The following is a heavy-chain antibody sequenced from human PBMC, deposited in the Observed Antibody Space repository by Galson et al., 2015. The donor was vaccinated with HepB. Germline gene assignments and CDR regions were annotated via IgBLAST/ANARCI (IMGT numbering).Heavy chain of an antibody. V-gene: IGHV1-18*04. CDR2: ISAYNGNT. CDR3: ARVERADWLLSVFYGMDV. D-gene: IGHD3-9*01. CDR1: GYTFTSYG. J-gene: IGHJ6*02. Sequence: SVKVSCKASGYTFTSYGISWVRQAPGQGLEWMGWISAYNGNTNYAQKLQGRVTMTTDTSTSTAYMELRSLRSDDTAVYYCARVERADWLLSVFYGMDVWGQGTTVTVSS.